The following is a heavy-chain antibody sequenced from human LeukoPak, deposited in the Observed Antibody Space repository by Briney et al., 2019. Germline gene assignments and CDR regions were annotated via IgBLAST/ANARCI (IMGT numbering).Heavy chain of an antibody. CDR3: ARGVRQFDP. Sequence: GRSLRLSCAASGFTFSSYAVHWVRQAPGKGLEWVAVISYDGSRKYYADSVKGRFTISRDNSKNTLYLQMNSLRAEDTAVYYCARGVRQFDPWGQGTLVTVSS. J-gene: IGHJ5*02. CDR1: GFTFSSYA. V-gene: IGHV3-30-3*01. CDR2: ISYDGSRK. D-gene: IGHD1-1*01.